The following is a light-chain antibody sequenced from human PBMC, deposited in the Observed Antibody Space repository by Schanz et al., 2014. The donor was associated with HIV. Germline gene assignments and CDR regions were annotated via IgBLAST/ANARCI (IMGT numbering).Light chain of an antibody. Sequence: EIVLTQSPGTLSLSPGERATLSCRASQTVSSTSLAWYQQKPNQAPRLLMYGASNRATGIPDRFSGSESGTDFTLTISRVEPEDYAVYYCQQYGSLPWTFGQGTKVEVK. CDR3: QQYGSLPWT. CDR1: QTVSSTS. V-gene: IGKV3-20*01. J-gene: IGKJ1*01. CDR2: GAS.